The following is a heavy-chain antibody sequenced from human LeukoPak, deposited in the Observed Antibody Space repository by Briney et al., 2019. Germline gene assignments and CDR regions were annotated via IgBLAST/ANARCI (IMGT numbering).Heavy chain of an antibody. CDR1: GFTLSSYS. V-gene: IGHV3-21*01. CDR3: ASPSRGYGYFDY. D-gene: IGHD1-1*01. CDR2: ISSSSSYI. J-gene: IGHJ4*02. Sequence: GGSLRLSCAASGFTLSSYSMNWVRPAPGKGVEWVSSISSSSSYIYYADSVKGRFTISRDNAKNSLYLQMNSLRAEDTAVYYCASPSRGYGYFDYWGQGTLVTVSS.